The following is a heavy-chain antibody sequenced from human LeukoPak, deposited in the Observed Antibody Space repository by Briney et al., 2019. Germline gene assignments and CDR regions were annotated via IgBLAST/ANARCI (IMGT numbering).Heavy chain of an antibody. CDR3: ARDVTYHGGDWFDP. J-gene: IGHJ5*02. CDR2: ISSTASSK. D-gene: IGHD4-23*01. V-gene: IGHV3-48*04. Sequence: GGSLRLSCAASEFTFSSYSMSWVRQAPGKGLEWVSYISSTASSKYYADSVKGRFTISRDNAKNSLYLQMNSLRAEDTTVYYCARDVTYHGGDWFDPWGQGTLVTVSS. CDR1: EFTFSSYS.